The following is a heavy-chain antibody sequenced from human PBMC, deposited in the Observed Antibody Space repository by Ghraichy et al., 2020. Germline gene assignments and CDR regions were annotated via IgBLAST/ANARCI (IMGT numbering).Heavy chain of an antibody. J-gene: IGHJ4*02. CDR2: INHSGST. CDR3: ARGTTDY. D-gene: IGHD4-17*01. Sequence: LRLSCAVYGGSFSGYYWSWIRQPPGKGLEWIGEINHSGSTNYNPSLKSRVTISVDTSKNQFSLKLSSVTAADTAVYYCARGTTDYCGQGTLVTVSS. CDR1: GGSFSGYY. V-gene: IGHV4-34*01.